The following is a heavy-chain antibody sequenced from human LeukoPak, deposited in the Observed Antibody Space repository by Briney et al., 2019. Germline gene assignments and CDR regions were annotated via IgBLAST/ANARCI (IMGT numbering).Heavy chain of an antibody. CDR1: GFTFSSYW. CDR3: ARVVDTHFDY. J-gene: IGHJ4*02. CDR2: IKSDGSTT. Sequence: PGGSLRLSCAASGFTFSSYWMHWVRQAPGKGLVWVSRIKSDGSTTTYADSVKGRFTISRDNAKNTLYLQMNSLRAEDTAVYYCARVVDTHFDYWGQGTLVTASS. D-gene: IGHD5-18*01. V-gene: IGHV3-74*01.